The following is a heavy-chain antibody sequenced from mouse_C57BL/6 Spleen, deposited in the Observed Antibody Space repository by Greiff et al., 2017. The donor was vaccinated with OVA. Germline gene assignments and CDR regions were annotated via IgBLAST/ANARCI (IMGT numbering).Heavy chain of an antibody. J-gene: IGHJ3*01. CDR3: ARLSSSTGFPFAY. CDR1: GFTFTDYY. D-gene: IGHD4-1*02. Sequence: DVKLVESGRGLVQPGGSLSLSCAASGFTFTDYYMSWVRQPPGKALEWLGFIRNKANGYTTEYSASVKGRFTISRDNSQSILYLQMNALRAEDSATYYCARLSSSTGFPFAYWGQGTLVTVSA. CDR2: IRNKANGYTT. V-gene: IGHV7-3*01.